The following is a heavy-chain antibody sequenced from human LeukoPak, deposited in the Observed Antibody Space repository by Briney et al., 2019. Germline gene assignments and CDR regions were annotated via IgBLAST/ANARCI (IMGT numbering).Heavy chain of an antibody. J-gene: IGHJ3*02. CDR1: GYTFTSYA. CDR3: ARDRQSELYYYDSSGYIHAFDI. V-gene: IGHV7-4-1*02. CDR2: INTNTGNP. D-gene: IGHD3-22*01. Sequence: ASVKVSCKASGYTFTSYAMNWVRQAPGQGLEWMGWINTNTGNPTYAQGFTGRFVFSLDTSVSTAYLQISSLKAEDTAVYYCARDRQSELYYYDSSGYIHAFDIWGQGTMVTVSS.